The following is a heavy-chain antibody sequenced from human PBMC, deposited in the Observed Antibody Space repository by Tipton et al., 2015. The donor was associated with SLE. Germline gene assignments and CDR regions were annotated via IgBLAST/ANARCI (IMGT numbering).Heavy chain of an antibody. D-gene: IGHD6-13*01. Sequence: LRLSCTVSGGSISSYYWSWVRQSSGKGLEWIGYFYNSGRTNYIPSLKSRVTISVDTSKDQFSLKLSSVTAADMAVYFCARGGSSSWSDDAFDIWGQGTMVTVSS. J-gene: IGHJ3*02. CDR2: FYNSGRT. CDR3: ARGGSSSWSDDAFDI. V-gene: IGHV4-59*01. CDR1: GGSISSYY.